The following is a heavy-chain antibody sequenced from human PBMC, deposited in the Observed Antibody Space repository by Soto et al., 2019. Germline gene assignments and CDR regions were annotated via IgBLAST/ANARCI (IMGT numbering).Heavy chain of an antibody. CDR2: IYHSGST. D-gene: IGHD3-22*01. CDR1: GGSMTNYY. V-gene: IGHV4-59*08. J-gene: IGHJ4*02. Sequence: QVQLQESGPRLVKPSETLSLTCTVSGGSMTNYYWSWIRQPPGKGLEWIGNIYHSGSTNYNPSLKSRVTISVDASKNQFSLKLSSVTAADMAVYYCARYDSAWYYIDYWGQGTLVTVSS. CDR3: ARYDSAWYYIDY.